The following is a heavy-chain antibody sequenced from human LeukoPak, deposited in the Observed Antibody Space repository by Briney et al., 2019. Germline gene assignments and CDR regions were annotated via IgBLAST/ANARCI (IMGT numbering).Heavy chain of an antibody. D-gene: IGHD2-2*01. Sequence: GGSLRLSCAASGFTFSSYWMHWVRQAPGKGLVWVSRINSDGSSTSYADSVKGRFTISRDNAKNTLYLQMNSLRAEDTAVYYCARDPGSVVCSSTSCYEYNWFDPWGQGTLVTVSP. CDR1: GFTFSSYW. J-gene: IGHJ5*02. CDR2: INSDGSST. CDR3: ARDPGSVVCSSTSCYEYNWFDP. V-gene: IGHV3-74*01.